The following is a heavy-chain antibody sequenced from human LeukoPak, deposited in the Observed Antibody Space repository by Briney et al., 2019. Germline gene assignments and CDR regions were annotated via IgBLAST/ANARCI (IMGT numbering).Heavy chain of an antibody. CDR3: AREKTAYYYDSSGFSEGAFDI. D-gene: IGHD3-22*01. V-gene: IGHV4-31*03. CDR1: GGSISSGGEY. Sequence: SQTLSLTCTVSGGSISSGGEYWSWIRQHPGKGLEWIGYVYYSGSTYYSPSLKSRVTISVDTSENQFSLKLSSVTAADTAVYYCAREKTAYYYDSSGFSEGAFDIWGQGTMVTVSS. J-gene: IGHJ3*02. CDR2: VYYSGST.